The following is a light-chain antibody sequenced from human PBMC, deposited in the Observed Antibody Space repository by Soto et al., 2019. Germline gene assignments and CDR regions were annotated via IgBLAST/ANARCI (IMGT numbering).Light chain of an antibody. Sequence: DIVMTQSPESLAVSLGERSTINCNSSQSVLHSSNNKNYFAWYQQKPGQPPKLLIYWASTRESGVPDRFSGSGSGTDFTLTISSLQAEDVAVYYCQQYNDWPPLTFGGGTKVDIK. V-gene: IGKV4-1*01. CDR3: QQYNDWPPLT. CDR1: QSVLHSSNNKNY. CDR2: WAS. J-gene: IGKJ4*01.